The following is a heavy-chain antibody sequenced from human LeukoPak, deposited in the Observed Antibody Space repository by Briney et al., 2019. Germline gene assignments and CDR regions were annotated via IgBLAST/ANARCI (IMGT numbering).Heavy chain of an antibody. CDR2: INHSGST. CDR3: AGGLGKVVVAATPEYYFDY. J-gene: IGHJ4*02. D-gene: IGHD2-15*01. V-gene: IGHV4-39*07. CDR1: GGSISSGGYY. Sequence: SETLSLTCTVSGGSISSGGYYWSWIRQPPGKGLEWIGEINHSGSTNYNPSLKSRVTISVDTSKNQFSLKLSSVTAADTAVYYCAGGLGKVVVAATPEYYFDYWGQGTLVTVSS.